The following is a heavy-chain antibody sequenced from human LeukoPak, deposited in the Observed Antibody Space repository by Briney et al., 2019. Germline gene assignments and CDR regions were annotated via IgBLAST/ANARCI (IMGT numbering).Heavy chain of an antibody. J-gene: IGHJ5*02. V-gene: IGHV1-8*01. CDR1: GYTFTSYD. CDR3: ARVRYYGSGSYYNPLEL. Sequence: ASVKVSCKASGYTFTSYDINWVRQATGQGLEWMGWMNPNSGNTGYAQKFQGRVTMTRNTSISTAYMELSSLRSEDTAVYYCARVRYYGSGSYYNPLELWGQGTLVTVSS. D-gene: IGHD3-10*01. CDR2: MNPNSGNT.